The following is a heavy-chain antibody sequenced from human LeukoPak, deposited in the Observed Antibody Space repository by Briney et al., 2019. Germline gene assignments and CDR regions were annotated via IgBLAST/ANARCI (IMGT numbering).Heavy chain of an antibody. CDR1: GFTFSSYA. CDR3: AKVPDCSSTSCYAYYFDY. Sequence: GGSLRLSCAASGFTFSSYAMSWVRQAPGKGLEWVSAISGRGGSTYYADSVKGRFTISRDNSKNTLYLQMNSLRAEDTAVYYCAKVPDCSSTSCYAYYFDYWGQGTLVTVSS. V-gene: IGHV3-23*01. J-gene: IGHJ4*02. D-gene: IGHD2-2*01. CDR2: ISGRGGST.